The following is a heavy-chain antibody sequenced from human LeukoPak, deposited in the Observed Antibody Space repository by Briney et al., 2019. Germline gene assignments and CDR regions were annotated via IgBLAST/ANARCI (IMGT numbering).Heavy chain of an antibody. Sequence: GGSLRLSCAASGFTFSSYEMNWVRQAPGKGLEWVANIKQDGSEKYYVDSVKGRFTISRDNAKNSLYLRMNSLRAEDTAVYYCARVCVTVRYYNQKGWFDPWGQGTLVTVSS. V-gene: IGHV3-7*05. D-gene: IGHD3-10*01. CDR2: IKQDGSEK. J-gene: IGHJ5*02. CDR1: GFTFSSYE. CDR3: ARVCVTVRYYNQKGWFDP.